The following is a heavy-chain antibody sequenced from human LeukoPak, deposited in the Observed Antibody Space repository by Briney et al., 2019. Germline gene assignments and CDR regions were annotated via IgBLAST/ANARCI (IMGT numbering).Heavy chain of an antibody. CDR1: GFTFSSYS. CDR2: ISSSSSYI. V-gene: IGHV3-21*01. J-gene: IGHJ4*02. CDR3: ARGIVGPTSPGY. D-gene: IGHD1-26*01. Sequence: GGSLRLSCAASGFTFSSYSMNWVRQAPGKGLEWVSSISSSSSYIYYADSVKGRFTISRDNAKNSLYLQMNSLRAEDTAVYYCARGIVGPTSPGYWGQGTLVTVSS.